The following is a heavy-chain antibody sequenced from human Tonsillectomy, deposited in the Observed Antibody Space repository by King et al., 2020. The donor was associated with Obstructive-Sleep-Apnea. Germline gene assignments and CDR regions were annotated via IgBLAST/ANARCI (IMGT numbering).Heavy chain of an antibody. CDR1: GFPCDDYA. Sequence: VGGGGGGGQPGRALRLSCAASGFPCDDYAMHWVRQAPGKGLEWVSGISWNSGSIGVAESVKGRFTSSRDNAKNSLYLQMNSLRAEDTALYYCAKGTSWELRGYYFDYWGQGTLVTVSS. CDR3: AKGTSWELRGYYFDY. D-gene: IGHD1-26*01. CDR2: ISWNSGSI. J-gene: IGHJ4*02. V-gene: IGHV3-9*01.